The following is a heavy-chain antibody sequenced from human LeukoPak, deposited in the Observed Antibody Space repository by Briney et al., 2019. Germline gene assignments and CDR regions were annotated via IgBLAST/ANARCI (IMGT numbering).Heavy chain of an antibody. J-gene: IGHJ4*02. CDR3: AKDCSSTSCPTSDY. V-gene: IGHV3-30*18. CDR2: ISYDGRNK. D-gene: IGHD2-2*01. CDR1: GFTFSSYG. Sequence: PGGSLRLSCAASGFTFSSYGMHWVRQAPGKGLEWVAVISYDGRNKYYADSVKGRFTISRDNSKNTLYLQMNSLRAEDTAVYYCAKDCSSTSCPTSDYWGQGTLVTVSS.